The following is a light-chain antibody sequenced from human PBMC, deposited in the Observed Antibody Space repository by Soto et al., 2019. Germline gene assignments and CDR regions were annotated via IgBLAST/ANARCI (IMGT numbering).Light chain of an antibody. CDR3: QQYNNWPPGT. Sequence: EIVMTQSPATLSVSPGDRATLSCRASQGVRNNLAWYQQRPGRAPRLLIYGASTRATDIPARFSGSGSGTEFTLTISGLQSEDIAVYYCQQYNNWPPGTFGQGTKVEIK. V-gene: IGKV3-15*01. CDR1: QGVRNN. CDR2: GAS. J-gene: IGKJ1*01.